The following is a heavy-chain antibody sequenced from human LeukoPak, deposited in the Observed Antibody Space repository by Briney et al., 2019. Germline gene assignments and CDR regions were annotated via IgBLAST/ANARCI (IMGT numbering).Heavy chain of an antibody. V-gene: IGHV5-51*01. CDR2: IYPGDSDT. CDR3: ARHYHYDILTGYTNWFDP. D-gene: IGHD3-9*01. J-gene: IGHJ5*02. Sequence: GASLQISCKGSGYSFTSYWIGWVRQVPGKGLEWMGIIYPGDSDTRYSPSFQGQVTISADKSISTAYLQWSSLKASDTAMYYCARHYHYDILTGYTNWFDPWGQGTLVTVSS. CDR1: GYSFTSYW.